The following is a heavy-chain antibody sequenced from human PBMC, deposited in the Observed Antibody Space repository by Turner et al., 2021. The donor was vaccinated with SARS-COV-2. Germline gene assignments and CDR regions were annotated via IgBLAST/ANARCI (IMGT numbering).Heavy chain of an antibody. V-gene: IGHV4-31*03. CDR1: GGSISSGGYY. CDR3: ARDHLDPSTVTTWRGFDP. CDR2: IYYSGRT. Sequence: VRLQESRPGLVKPSQTLSLTFPVSGGSISSGGYYWSWSRQHPGKGLEWIGYIYYSGRTYYNPALKSRVTISVDTSKNQFSLKLSSVTAADTAVYYCARDHLDPSTVTTWRGFDPWGQGTLVTVSS. D-gene: IGHD4-17*01. J-gene: IGHJ5*02.